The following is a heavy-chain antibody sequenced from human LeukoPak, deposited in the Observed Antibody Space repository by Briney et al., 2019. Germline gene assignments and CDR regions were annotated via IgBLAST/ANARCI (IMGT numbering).Heavy chain of an antibody. CDR3: ARGGIAELEYYYYGLDV. D-gene: IGHD6-13*01. Sequence: GGSLRLSCAASGFTFSSYFIHWVRQAPGKGLEWVAVISFDGSDKYYADSVKGRFTISRDKSQNMVFLQMKSLRLEDTAVYYCARGGIAELEYYYYGLDVWGQGTTVTVSS. V-gene: IGHV3-30-3*01. CDR1: GFTFSSYF. J-gene: IGHJ6*02. CDR2: ISFDGSDK.